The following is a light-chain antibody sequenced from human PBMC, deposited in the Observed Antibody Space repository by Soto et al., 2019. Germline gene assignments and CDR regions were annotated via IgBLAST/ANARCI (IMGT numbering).Light chain of an antibody. J-gene: IGLJ2*01. V-gene: IGLV2-11*01. Sequence: QSALTQPRSVSESPGQSVTISCSGTSSDVGGYKYVSWYQQHPGEAPELMIYDVSKRPSGVPDRFSGSKSGSTASLTISGLQAEEEADYYCCSYAGSSALVFGGGTKLTVL. CDR1: SSDVGGYKY. CDR3: CSYAGSSALV. CDR2: DVS.